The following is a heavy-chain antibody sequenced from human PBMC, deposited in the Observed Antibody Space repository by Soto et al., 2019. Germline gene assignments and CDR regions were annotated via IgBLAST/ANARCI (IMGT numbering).Heavy chain of an antibody. CDR1: GFTFSSYS. Sequence: GGSLRLSCAASGFTFSSYSMNWVRQAPGKGLEWVSYISSSSSTIYYADSVKGRFTISRDNAKNSLYLQMNSLRDEDTAVYYCARELVIPYYYYGMDVWGQGTTVTVSS. J-gene: IGHJ6*02. CDR3: ARELVIPYYYYGMDV. CDR2: ISSSSSTI. V-gene: IGHV3-48*02. D-gene: IGHD3-9*01.